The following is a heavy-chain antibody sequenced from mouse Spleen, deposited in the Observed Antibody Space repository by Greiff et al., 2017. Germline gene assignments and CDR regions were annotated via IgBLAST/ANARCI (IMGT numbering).Heavy chain of an antibody. CDR3: ARNEGGHYYGYQYYFDY. J-gene: IGHJ2*01. V-gene: IGHV2-4-1*01. Sequence: QVQLKESGPGLVAPSQSLSITCTVSGFSLTNYAVHWVRQSPGKGLEWLGVIWSDGSTHYNAAFISRLSISKDNSKSQVFFKMNSLQADDTAIYYCARNEGGHYYGYQYYFDYWGQGTTLTVSS. CDR1: GFSLTNYA. CDR2: IWSDGST. D-gene: IGHD1-2*01.